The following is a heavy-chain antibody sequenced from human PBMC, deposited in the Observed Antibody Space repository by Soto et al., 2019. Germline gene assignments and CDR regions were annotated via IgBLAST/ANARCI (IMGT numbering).Heavy chain of an antibody. V-gene: IGHV4-34*01. CDR1: GGSFSGYY. J-gene: IGHJ4*02. D-gene: IGHD3-10*01. CDR3: ARVQWFGMDGRY. CDR2: INHSGST. Sequence: SETLSLTCAVYGGSFSGYYWIWIRQPPGKGLEWIGEINHSGSTIYNPSLESRVTISVDTSKNQFSLKLSSVTAADTAVYYCARVQWFGMDGRYWGQGTLVTVS.